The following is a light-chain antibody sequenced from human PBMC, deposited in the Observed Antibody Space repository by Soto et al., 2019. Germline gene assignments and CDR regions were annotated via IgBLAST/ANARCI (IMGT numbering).Light chain of an antibody. CDR1: HSISLTS. V-gene: IGKV3-20*01. CDR3: QQYQQSDRSPLT. Sequence: EIVLTQSPGTLSLSPGERATLSCRASHSISLTSLAWYHQKPGQAPRPLIYGASYRATGIPERFSGSGSGTDFTHTITRVAAEDCAVSYCQQYQQSDRSPLTFGGGTTVEIK. CDR2: GAS. J-gene: IGKJ4*01.